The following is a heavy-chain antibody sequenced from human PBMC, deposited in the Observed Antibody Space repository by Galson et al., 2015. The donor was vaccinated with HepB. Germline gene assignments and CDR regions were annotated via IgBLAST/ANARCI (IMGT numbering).Heavy chain of an antibody. CDR3: ARGVLGAAALARRGATPLDY. CDR1: GYTFTSYY. V-gene: IGHV1-46*01. CDR2: INPSGGST. D-gene: IGHD6-13*01. J-gene: IGHJ4*02. Sequence: SVKVSCKASGYTFTSYYMHWVRQAPGQGLEWMGIINPSGGSTSYAQKFQGRVTMTRDTSTSTVYMELSSLRSEDTAVYYCARGVLGAAALARRGATPLDYWGQGTLVTVSS.